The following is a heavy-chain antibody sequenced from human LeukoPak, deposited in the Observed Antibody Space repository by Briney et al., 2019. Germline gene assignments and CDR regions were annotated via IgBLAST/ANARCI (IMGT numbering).Heavy chain of an antibody. CDR2: IIPILGIA. CDR3: VRSDYCTNGVCYTPFDY. J-gene: IGHJ4*02. CDR1: VGTFSRYA. D-gene: IGHD2-8*01. Sequence: PVKISCTASVGTFSRYAISWVRQAPRQGLEWMGRIIPILGIANYAQKFQGRVTITADRSTSTAYMELSSLRSEDTAVYYCVRSDYCTNGVCYTPFDYWGQGTLVTVSS. V-gene: IGHV1-69*04.